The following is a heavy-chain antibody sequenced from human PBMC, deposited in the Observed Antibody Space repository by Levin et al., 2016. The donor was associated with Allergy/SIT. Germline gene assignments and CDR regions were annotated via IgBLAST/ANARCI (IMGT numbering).Heavy chain of an antibody. J-gene: IGHJ6*03. CDR2: INSDGTIS. CDR3: ARDLVGDGDNYHYMDA. D-gene: IGHD7-27*01. Sequence: GESLKISCAASRLSFDTYRMNWVRQAPGKGLVWVSGINSDGTISTYADFVKGRFTISRDNAKRMLYMEMHSLGVEDTAVYYCARDLVGDGDNYHYMDAWGKGTTVTVS. V-gene: IGHV3-74*01. CDR1: RLSFDTYR.